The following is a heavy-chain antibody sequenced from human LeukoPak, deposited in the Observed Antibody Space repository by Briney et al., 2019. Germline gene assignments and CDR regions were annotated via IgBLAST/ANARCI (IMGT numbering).Heavy chain of an antibody. CDR1: GYTFTSYG. V-gene: IGHV1-18*01. CDR2: ISAYNGNT. Sequence: ASVKVSCKASGYTFTSYGISWVRQAPGQGLEWMGWISAYNGNTNYAQKLQGRVTMTTDTSTSTAYMELRSLRSDDTAVYYCARDPGFVVVAATPIRLEYYYGMDVWGQGTTVTVSS. CDR3: ARDPGFVVVAATPIRLEYYYGMDV. D-gene: IGHD2-15*01. J-gene: IGHJ6*02.